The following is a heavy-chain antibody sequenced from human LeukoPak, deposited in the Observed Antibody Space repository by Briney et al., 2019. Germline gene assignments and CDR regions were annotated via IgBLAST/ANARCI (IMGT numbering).Heavy chain of an antibody. V-gene: IGHV3-30*02. CDR1: GFTFCSYG. CDR3: AKLHQLVDVGDY. CDR2: IRYDGSNK. Sequence: GGSLRLSCAASGFTFCSYGMHWVRQAPGKGLEWVAFIRYDGSNKYYADSVKGRFTISRDNSKNTLYLQMNSLRAEDTAVYYCAKLHQLVDVGDYWGQGTLVTVSS. J-gene: IGHJ4*02. D-gene: IGHD2-2*01.